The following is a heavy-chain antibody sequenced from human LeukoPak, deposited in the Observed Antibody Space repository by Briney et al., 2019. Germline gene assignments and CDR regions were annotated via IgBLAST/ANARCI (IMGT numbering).Heavy chain of an antibody. Sequence: GGSLRLSCAASGFTFSDYWLHWVRQAPGKGLVWVSRISTDGSTINYAGSVKGRFTISRDDAKNTLYLQMNDLRAEDTAVYYCARAGSFRFDYWGQGTLVTVSS. D-gene: IGHD3-10*01. V-gene: IGHV3-74*01. J-gene: IGHJ4*02. CDR2: ISTDGSTI. CDR3: ARAGSFRFDY. CDR1: GFTFSDYW.